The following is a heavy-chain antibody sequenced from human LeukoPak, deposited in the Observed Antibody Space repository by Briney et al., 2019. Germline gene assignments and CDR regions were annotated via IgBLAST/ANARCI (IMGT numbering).Heavy chain of an antibody. CDR1: GFTVSSNY. D-gene: IGHD3-22*01. V-gene: IGHV3-53*01. CDR2: IYSGGST. Sequence: GGSLRLSCAASGFTVSSNYMSWVRQAPGKGLEWVSVIYSGGSTYYADSVKGRFTISRDNSKNTLYLQMSSLRAEDTAVYYCARGYYDSSGYYPEVAFDIWGQGTMVTVS. CDR3: ARGYYDSSGYYPEVAFDI. J-gene: IGHJ3*02.